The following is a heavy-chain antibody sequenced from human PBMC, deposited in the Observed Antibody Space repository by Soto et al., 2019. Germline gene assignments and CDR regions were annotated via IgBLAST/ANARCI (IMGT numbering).Heavy chain of an antibody. J-gene: IGHJ5*02. Sequence: PGGSLRLSCAASGFTFSNYGFHWVRQAPDRGLEWVAVIWPYGSKESYAESVRGRFTISRDDSKKTLYLEMNSLRVDDTGVYYCVRDGSFRDSDAPWSQGTLVTVSS. D-gene: IGHD1-26*01. CDR2: IWPYGSKE. CDR3: VRDGSFRDSDAP. CDR1: GFTFSNYG. V-gene: IGHV3-33*01.